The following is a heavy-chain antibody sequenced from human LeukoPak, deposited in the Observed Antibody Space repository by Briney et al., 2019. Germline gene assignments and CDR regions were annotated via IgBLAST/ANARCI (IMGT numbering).Heavy chain of an antibody. CDR2: IYTSGST. CDR1: Y. CDR3: ARDPTKIFGVVSVSGRNWFDP. Sequence: YXSWIRQPAGKGLEWIGRIYTSGSTNYNPSLKSRVTMSVDTSKNQFSLKLSSVTAADTAVYYCARDPTKIFGVVSVSGRNWFDPWGQGTLVTVSS. D-gene: IGHD3-3*01. V-gene: IGHV4-4*07. J-gene: IGHJ5*02.